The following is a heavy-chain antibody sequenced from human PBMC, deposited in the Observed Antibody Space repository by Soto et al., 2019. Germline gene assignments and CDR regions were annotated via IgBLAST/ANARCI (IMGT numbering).Heavy chain of an antibody. CDR1: GFSLSTSGVG. V-gene: IGHV2-5*02. CDR3: AHSLLPNRGSRGAFDY. CDR2: IYWDDDK. J-gene: IGHJ4*02. Sequence: QITLKESGPPLVKPTQTLTLTCTFSGFSLSTSGVGVGWIRQPPGKALEWLALIYWDDDKRYSPSLKSRLTITQDTSKNQVVLTMTNMDPVDTATYYCAHSLLPNRGSRGAFDYWGQGTLVTVSS. D-gene: IGHD7-27*01.